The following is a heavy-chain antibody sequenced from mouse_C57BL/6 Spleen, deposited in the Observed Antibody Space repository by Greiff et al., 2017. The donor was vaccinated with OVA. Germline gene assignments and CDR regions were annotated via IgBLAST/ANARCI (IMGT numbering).Heavy chain of an antibody. V-gene: IGHV3-6*01. D-gene: IGHD4-1*01. CDR2: ISYDGSN. CDR3: ARGDWDYYFDY. Sequence: VQLQQSGPGLVKPSQSLSLTCSVTGYSITSGYYWNWIRQFPGNKLEWMGYISYDGSNNYNPSLKNRISITRDTSKNQFFLKLNSVTTEDTATYYCARGDWDYYFDYWGQGTTLTVSS. J-gene: IGHJ2*01. CDR1: GYSITSGYY.